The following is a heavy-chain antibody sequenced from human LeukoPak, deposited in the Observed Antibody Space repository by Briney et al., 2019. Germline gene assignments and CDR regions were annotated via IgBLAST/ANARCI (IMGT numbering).Heavy chain of an antibody. CDR1: GFTFSSYW. Sequence: GGSLRLSCAASGFTFSSYWMHWVRHAPGNGLVWVSRINSDGSSTSYADSVKGRFTISRDNAKNTLYLQMNSLRAEDTAVYYCARDFPSPYYASNAFDIWGQGKMVPVSS. CDR3: ARDFPSPYYASNAFDI. D-gene: IGHD2/OR15-2a*01. CDR2: INSDGSST. V-gene: IGHV3-74*01. J-gene: IGHJ3*02.